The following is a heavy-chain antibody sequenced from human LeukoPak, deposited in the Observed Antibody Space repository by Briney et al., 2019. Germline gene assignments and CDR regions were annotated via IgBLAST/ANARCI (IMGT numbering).Heavy chain of an antibody. Sequence: PGGCLRLSCAASGFTFSSYSMSWVRQAAGKGLGWGTYISASSSTIYYADSVKGRFTMSRDNAKNSLYLQMNRLRDQDTAVYYCARDYRSSSGWTVDYWGQGTLVTVSS. J-gene: IGHJ4*02. D-gene: IGHD6-19*01. CDR3: ARDYRSSSGWTVDY. CDR2: ISASSSTI. V-gene: IGHV3-48*02. CDR1: GFTFSSYS.